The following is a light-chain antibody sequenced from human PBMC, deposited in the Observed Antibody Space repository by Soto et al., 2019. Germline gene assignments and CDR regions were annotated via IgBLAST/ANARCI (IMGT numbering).Light chain of an antibody. V-gene: IGKV2-28*01. Sequence: DVVMTQSPLSLPVTPGEPASISCRSSQSLLHSDGYNYLDWFLQRPGQSPQVLIYLGSNRAPGVPDRFSGSGSGTDCTLKISRVEAEDVGVYYCMQALQTPLTFGGGTKVEIK. CDR3: MQALQTPLT. CDR1: QSLLHSDGYNY. J-gene: IGKJ4*01. CDR2: LGS.